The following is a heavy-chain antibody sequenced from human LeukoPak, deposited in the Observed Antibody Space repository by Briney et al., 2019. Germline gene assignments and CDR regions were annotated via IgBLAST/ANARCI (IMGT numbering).Heavy chain of an antibody. J-gene: IGHJ4*02. D-gene: IGHD3-3*02. V-gene: IGHV1-2*02. CDR2: ITPKSGDT. CDR3: ARVRLADERAWAY. Sequence: ASVKVSCKASGYTFSDFYIHWVRQAPGQGLEYVGWITPKSGDTYSPQRFQGRVTMARDASISTAYMELSSLRSDDTAVYFCARVRLADERAWAYWGQGTLVTVSS. CDR1: GYTFSDFY.